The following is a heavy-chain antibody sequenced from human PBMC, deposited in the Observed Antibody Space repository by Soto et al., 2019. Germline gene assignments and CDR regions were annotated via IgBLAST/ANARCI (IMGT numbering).Heavy chain of an antibody. CDR1: GGTFSSYA. V-gene: IGHV1-69*13. J-gene: IGHJ6*02. D-gene: IGHD3-3*01. CDR3: ARGNYLMIFGVVNPEGMDV. Sequence: ASVKVSCKASGGTFSSYAISWVRQAPGQGLEWMGGIIPIFGTANYAQKFQGRVTITADESTSTAYMELSSLRSEDTAVYYCARGNYLMIFGVVNPEGMDVWGQGTTVTVSS. CDR2: IIPIFGTA.